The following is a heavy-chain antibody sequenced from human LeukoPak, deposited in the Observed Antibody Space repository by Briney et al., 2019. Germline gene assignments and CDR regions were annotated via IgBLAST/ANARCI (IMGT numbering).Heavy chain of an antibody. CDR3: ARRRDAGYSSSWYGPPYYYYYYMDV. CDR1: GYTFTSYY. CDR2: ISAYNGNT. Sequence: ASVKVSCKASGYTFTSYYMHWVRQAPGQGLEWMGWISAYNGNTNYAQKLQGRVTMTTDTSTSTAYMELRSLRSDDTAVYYCARRRDAGYSSSWYGPPYYYYYYMDVWGKGTTVTVSS. J-gene: IGHJ6*03. D-gene: IGHD6-13*01. V-gene: IGHV1-18*04.